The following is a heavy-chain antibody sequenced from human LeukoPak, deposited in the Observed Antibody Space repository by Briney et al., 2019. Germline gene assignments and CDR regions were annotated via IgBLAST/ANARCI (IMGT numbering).Heavy chain of an antibody. J-gene: IGHJ3*01. Sequence: PGGCPRLSRAASGFTFANSWVDCVRQAPGKGLVWVSLINADGSTTTYADSVKGTFTISGDNARNTLSLQMNSLTIEDTAVYYSVVVAELPDSDGFDVWGQGTMVTVSS. CDR1: GFTFANSW. CDR3: VVVAELPDSDGFDV. D-gene: IGHD1-7*01. V-gene: IGHV3-74*01. CDR2: INADGSTT.